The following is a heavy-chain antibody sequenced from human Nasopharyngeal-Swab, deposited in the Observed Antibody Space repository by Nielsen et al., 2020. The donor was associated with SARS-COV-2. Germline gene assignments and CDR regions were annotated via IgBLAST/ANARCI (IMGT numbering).Heavy chain of an antibody. V-gene: IGHV3-15*01. CDR2: IKSKTDGGTT. CDR3: TTTGYCSSTSCLDY. J-gene: IGHJ4*02. CDR1: GFTFSNAW. Sequence: GGSLRLSCAVSGFTFSNAWMSWVRQAPGKGLEWVGRIKSKTDGGTTDYAAPVKGRFTISKDDSKNTLFLQMNSLKTEDTAVYYCTTTGYCSSTSCLDYWGQRTLVTVSS. D-gene: IGHD2-2*01.